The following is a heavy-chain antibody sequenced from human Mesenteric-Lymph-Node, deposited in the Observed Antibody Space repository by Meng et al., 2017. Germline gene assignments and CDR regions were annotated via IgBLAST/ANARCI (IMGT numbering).Heavy chain of an antibody. CDR3: ARYSWGIAAAGPDY. J-gene: IGHJ4*02. Sequence: SVKVSCKVSGYTLTELSMHWVRQAPGKGLEWMGGIIPIFGTANYAQKFQGRVTITTDESTSTAYMELSSLRSEDTAVYYCARYSWGIAAAGPDYWGQGTLVTVSS. V-gene: IGHV1-69*05. CDR2: IIPIFGTA. CDR1: GYTLTELS. D-gene: IGHD6-13*01.